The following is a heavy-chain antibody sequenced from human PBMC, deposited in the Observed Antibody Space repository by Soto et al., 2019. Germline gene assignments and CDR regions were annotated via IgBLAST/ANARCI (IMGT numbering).Heavy chain of an antibody. J-gene: IGHJ6*02. V-gene: IGHV4-34*01. D-gene: IGHD2-2*02. Sequence: SETLSLTCAVYGGSFSGYYWSWIRQPPGKGLEWIGEINHSGSTNYNPSLKSRVTISVDTSKNQFSLKLSSVTAADTAVYYCARGWDIVVVPAAIQNYYYGMDVWGQGTTATVSS. CDR3: ARGWDIVVVPAAIQNYYYGMDV. CDR2: INHSGST. CDR1: GGSFSGYY.